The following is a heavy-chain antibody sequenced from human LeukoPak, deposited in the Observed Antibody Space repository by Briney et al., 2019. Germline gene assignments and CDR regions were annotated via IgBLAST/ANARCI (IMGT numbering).Heavy chain of an antibody. J-gene: IGHJ5*02. CDR2: IEASGGAT. CDR1: GFTFSGYA. V-gene: IGHV3-23*01. CDR3: AKGSGSGWYGWFAP. D-gene: IGHD6-19*01. Sequence: GESLRLTCAASGFTFSGYAMYWVRQAPGKGLEWVSSIEASGGATYYADSVKGRFTISRDNSKNTFYLQMNSLRAEDTALYYCAKGSGSGWYGWFAPWGQGTLVTVSS.